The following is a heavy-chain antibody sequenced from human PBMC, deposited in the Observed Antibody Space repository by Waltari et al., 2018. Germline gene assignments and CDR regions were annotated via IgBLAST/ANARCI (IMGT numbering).Heavy chain of an antibody. CDR1: GGSITSAAYY. J-gene: IGHJ4*02. Sequence: QVQLQESGPGLVKPSQTLSLTCPVSGGSITSAAYYWRWIRHHPGKGLEYIGYIDHSGSTYYKSSLRSRLSMSIDTSQNQFSLRLTSMTPADTAVYYCVRDRGYGGKSGLFDSWGQGIQVTVSP. V-gene: IGHV4-31*03. CDR3: VRDRGYGGKSGLFDS. CDR2: IDHSGST. D-gene: IGHD2-15*01.